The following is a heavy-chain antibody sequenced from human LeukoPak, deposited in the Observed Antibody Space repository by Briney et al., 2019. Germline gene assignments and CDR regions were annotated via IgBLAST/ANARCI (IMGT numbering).Heavy chain of an antibody. D-gene: IGHD6-19*01. J-gene: IGHJ4*02. Sequence: SETLSLTCAVYGGSFSGYYWSWIRQPPGKGLEWIGEINHSGSTNYNPSLKSRVTISVDTSKNQFSLKLSSVTAADTAVYYCARQSKGLVRHFDYWGQGTRVTGSS. CDR1: GGSFSGYY. CDR2: INHSGST. V-gene: IGHV4-34*01. CDR3: ARQSKGLVRHFDY.